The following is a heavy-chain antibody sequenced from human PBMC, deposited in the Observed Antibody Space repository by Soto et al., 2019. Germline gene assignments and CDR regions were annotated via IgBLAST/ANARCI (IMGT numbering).Heavy chain of an antibody. CDR3: AREGTYGSSGYIVFDI. CDR2: ISTYNGNT. CDR1: GYTFTSYG. J-gene: IGHJ3*02. V-gene: IGHV1-18*01. Sequence: GASVKVSCKASGYTFTSYGISWVRQAPGQGLEWMGWISTYNGNTNYAQKLQGRVTMTTDTSASTAYMELRSLRSDDTALYYCAREGTYGSSGYIVFDIWGQGTMVTVSS. D-gene: IGHD3-22*01.